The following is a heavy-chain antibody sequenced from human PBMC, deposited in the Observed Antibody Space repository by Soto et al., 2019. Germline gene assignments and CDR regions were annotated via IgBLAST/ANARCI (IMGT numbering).Heavy chain of an antibody. CDR2: IFWDDDK. CDR3: THHGYYSYGLDV. Sequence: QITLKESGPTLVKPTQTLTLTCTFSGFSLRTSGVGVGWIRQPPGKALEWLAGIFWDDDKRYSPSLKSRLSISKGTSKNHVVLTMTNMDPVDAATYYCTHHGYYSYGLDVWGQGTTVTVSS. V-gene: IGHV2-5*02. J-gene: IGHJ6*02. CDR1: GFSLRTSGVG.